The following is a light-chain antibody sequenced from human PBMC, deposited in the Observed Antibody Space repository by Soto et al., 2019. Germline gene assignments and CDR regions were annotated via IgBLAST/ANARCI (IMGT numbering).Light chain of an antibody. Sequence: SACAVSLSKKNRATLSCSAIQSVSSTYLAWYQQKPGQAPRLLIYGASSRATGIPDRFSGSGSGTDFTLTIIILEPEDFTLYYCQQYASSPITSAEGTRLAIK. CDR3: QQYASSPIT. CDR2: GAS. CDR1: QSVSSTY. J-gene: IGKJ5*01. V-gene: IGKV3-20*01.